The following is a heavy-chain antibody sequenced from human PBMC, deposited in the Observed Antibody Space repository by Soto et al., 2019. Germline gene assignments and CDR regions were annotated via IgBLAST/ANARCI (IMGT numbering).Heavy chain of an antibody. CDR3: ARGPGWNASSAPFAY. Sequence: SETLSITCAVYGGSFSGYSSGLIRQPPGKGLEWCGEIRHSGLTTYILSLKRRVTISVDMSNDQCSLKWMSVTPWDKAVSYCARGPGWNASSAPFAYWGHGTLVTVSS. CDR1: GGSFSGYS. CDR2: IRHSGLT. J-gene: IGHJ4*01. D-gene: IGHD1-1*01. V-gene: IGHV4-34*01.